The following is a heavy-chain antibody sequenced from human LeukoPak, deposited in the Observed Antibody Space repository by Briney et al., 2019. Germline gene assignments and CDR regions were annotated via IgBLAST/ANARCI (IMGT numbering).Heavy chain of an antibody. J-gene: IGHJ3*02. CDR1: GFTFGTYN. CDR2: ISSSSTT. CDR3: ARTSLRTFHI. Sequence: PGGSLRLSCAASGFTFGTYNMNWVRQAPGKGLEWVSYISSSSTTSYADSVKGRFTISRDNAKNSLYLQMNSLRDEDTAVYYCARTSLRTFHIWGQGTMVTVSS. V-gene: IGHV3-48*02.